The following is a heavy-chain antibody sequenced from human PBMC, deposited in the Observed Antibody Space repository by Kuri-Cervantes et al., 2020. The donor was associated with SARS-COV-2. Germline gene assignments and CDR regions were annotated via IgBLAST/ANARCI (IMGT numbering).Heavy chain of an antibody. J-gene: IGHJ4*02. V-gene: IGHV4-4*07. Sequence: SETLPLTCTVSGGSISSYYWSWNRQPAGKGLEWIGRIYTSVSTNYNPSLKSRVTISVDTSKNQFSLKLSSVTAADTAVYYCARGGRTRNPYYFDYWGQGTLVTVSS. CDR2: IYTSVST. D-gene: IGHD3-10*01. CDR1: GGSISSYY. CDR3: ARGGRTRNPYYFDY.